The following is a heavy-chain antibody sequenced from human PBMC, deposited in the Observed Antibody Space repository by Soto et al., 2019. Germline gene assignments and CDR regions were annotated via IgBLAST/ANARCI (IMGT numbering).Heavy chain of an antibody. V-gene: IGHV3-30*18. Sequence: GGSLRLSCAASGFTFSSYGMHWVRQAPGKGLEWVAVISYDGSNKYYADSVKGRFTISRDNSKNTLYLQMNSLRAEDTAVYYCAKDLDDSSGYYQYFDYWGWGTLVTVSS. CDR1: GFTFSSYG. J-gene: IGHJ4*02. CDR3: AKDLDDSSGYYQYFDY. CDR2: ISYDGSNK. D-gene: IGHD3-22*01.